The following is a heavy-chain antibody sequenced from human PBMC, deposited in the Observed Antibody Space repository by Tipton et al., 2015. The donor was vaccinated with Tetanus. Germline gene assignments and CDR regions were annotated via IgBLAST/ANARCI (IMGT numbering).Heavy chain of an antibody. CDR1: GGSISSGGYY. J-gene: IGHJ4*02. Sequence: GLVKPSQTLSLTCSVSGGSISSGGYYWSWIRQHPGKGLEWIGDIYFSGSTYYNPSLKSRVTISVDTSKNQFSLNLNSMAAADTGVYYCARHQSGYFTPFDYWGQGNLVTVSS. CDR2: IYFSGST. V-gene: IGHV4-31*03. D-gene: IGHD3-3*01. CDR3: ARHQSGYFTPFDY.